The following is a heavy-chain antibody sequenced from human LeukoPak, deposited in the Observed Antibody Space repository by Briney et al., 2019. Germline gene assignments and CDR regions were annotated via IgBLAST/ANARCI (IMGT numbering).Heavy chain of an antibody. CDR2: IYTSGST. CDR1: GGSISSYY. CDR3: ASDRAAFDI. J-gene: IGHJ3*02. V-gene: IGHV4-4*07. Sequence: SETLSLTCTVSGGSISSYYWSWIRQAAGKGLEWIGRIYTSGSTNYNPSLNSRVTMSVDPSTLQLSLKLSSVTAADTAVYYCASDRAAFDIWGQGTMVTVSS.